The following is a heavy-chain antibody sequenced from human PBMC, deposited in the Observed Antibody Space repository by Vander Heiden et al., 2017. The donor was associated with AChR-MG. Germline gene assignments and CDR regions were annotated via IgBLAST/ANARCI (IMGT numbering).Heavy chain of an antibody. CDR1: GFTFDDYA. Sequence: EVQLVESGGGLVQPGRSLRLSCAASGFTFDDYAMHWVRQAPGKGLEWVSGISWNSGSIGYADSVKGRFTISRDNAKNSLYLQMNSLRAEDTALYYCAKVLNTGSLHYFDYWGQGTLVTVSS. V-gene: IGHV3-9*01. CDR3: AKVLNTGSLHYFDY. D-gene: IGHD1-26*01. J-gene: IGHJ4*02. CDR2: ISWNSGSI.